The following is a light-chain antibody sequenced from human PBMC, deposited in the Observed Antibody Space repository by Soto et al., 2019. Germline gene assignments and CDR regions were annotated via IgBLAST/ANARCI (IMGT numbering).Light chain of an antibody. Sequence: DIQMTQSPSYLSASVGDRVTITCRASQSISSYLNWYQQKPGKAPKLLIYAASSLQSGVPSRFSGGGSGTDFTLTISSLQPEDFATCYCQQSYSTPPYTFGQGTKLEIK. V-gene: IGKV1-39*01. CDR3: QQSYSTPPYT. J-gene: IGKJ2*01. CDR1: QSISSY. CDR2: AAS.